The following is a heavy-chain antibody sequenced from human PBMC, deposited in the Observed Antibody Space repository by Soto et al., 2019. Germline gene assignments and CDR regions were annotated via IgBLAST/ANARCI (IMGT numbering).Heavy chain of an antibody. Sequence: SETLSLTCAVYGGSFSGYYWSWIRQPPGKGLEWIGEINHSGSTNYNPYLKSRVTISVDTSKNQFSLKLSSVTAADTAVYYCARGPNIVGATYYYYGMDVWGQGTTVTVSS. CDR1: GGSFSGYY. J-gene: IGHJ6*02. V-gene: IGHV4-34*01. CDR3: ARGPNIVGATYYYYGMDV. CDR2: INHSGST. D-gene: IGHD1-26*01.